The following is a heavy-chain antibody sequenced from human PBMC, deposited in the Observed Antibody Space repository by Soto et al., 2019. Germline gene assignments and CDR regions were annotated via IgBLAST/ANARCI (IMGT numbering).Heavy chain of an antibody. CDR3: ARGSIAAAGNRGTKTYGRDV. V-gene: IGHV3-21*01. Sequence: GGSLRLSCAASGFTFSSYSMNWVRQAPGKGLEWVSSISSSSDIYYADSVKGRFTISRENAKNSLYLQMNSIRAEDTAVYYCARGSIAAAGNRGTKTYGRDVWGQGTTVTVSS. CDR2: ISSSSDI. D-gene: IGHD6-13*01. CDR1: GFTFSSYS. J-gene: IGHJ6*02.